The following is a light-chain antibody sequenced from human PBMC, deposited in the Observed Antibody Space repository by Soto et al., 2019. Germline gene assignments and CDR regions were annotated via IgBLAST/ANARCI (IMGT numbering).Light chain of an antibody. CDR2: LGS. V-gene: IGKV2-28*01. J-gene: IGKJ5*01. CDR1: QSLLHSNGYNY. CDR3: MQALQTPLIT. Sequence: DIVLTQSPLSLPVTPGEPASISCRSSQSLLHSNGYNYLDWYLQKPGQSQQLLIYLGSDRASGVADRFSGSGSGTDFTLTISRVEAEDVGVYYCMQALQTPLITFGQGTRLEIK.